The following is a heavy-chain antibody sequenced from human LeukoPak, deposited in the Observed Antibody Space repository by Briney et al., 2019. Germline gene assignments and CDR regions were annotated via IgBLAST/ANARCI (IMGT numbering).Heavy chain of an antibody. D-gene: IGHD1-26*01. Sequence: GSLRLSCAASGFTFSTYAMSWVRQAPGKGREWVSLISGSGGGTYYANSVKGRFTISRDNSKNTLYLQMDSLRTEDTAVYYCAKERATTTTFDYWGQGTLITVSS. CDR1: GFTFSTYA. CDR3: AKERATTTTFDY. V-gene: IGHV3-23*01. CDR2: ISGSGGGT. J-gene: IGHJ4*02.